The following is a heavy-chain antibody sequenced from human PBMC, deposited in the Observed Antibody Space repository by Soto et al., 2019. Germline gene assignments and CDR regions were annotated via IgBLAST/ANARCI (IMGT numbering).Heavy chain of an antibody. J-gene: IGHJ4*02. Sequence: QVQLQESGPGLVKPSETLSLTCTVSGASISPYYWSWIRQPPGKRLEWIGFISYSGNTNYNPSLERRVTISVDTSKNQFSLRLSSVTAADTALYYCVRDAYSSSHFDYWGQGTLVTVSS. D-gene: IGHD6-6*01. V-gene: IGHV4-59*01. CDR1: GASISPYY. CDR2: ISYSGNT. CDR3: VRDAYSSSHFDY.